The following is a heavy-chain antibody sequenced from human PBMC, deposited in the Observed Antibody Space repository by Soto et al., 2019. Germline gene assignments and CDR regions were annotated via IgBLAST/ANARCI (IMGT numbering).Heavy chain of an antibody. V-gene: IGHV3-33*01. CDR3: ARVPGSGTYYDNRIANDAFDI. Sequence: GGSLRLSCASSVFTFINYGVHWVRQAPGKGLEWVAVIWYDGSSEYYTESVKGRFTISRDNSKNTLYLQMNSLRAEDTAVYYCARVPGSGTYYDNRIANDAFDIWGQGTMVTVSS. CDR2: IWYDGSSE. CDR1: VFTFINYG. D-gene: IGHD3-10*01. J-gene: IGHJ3*02.